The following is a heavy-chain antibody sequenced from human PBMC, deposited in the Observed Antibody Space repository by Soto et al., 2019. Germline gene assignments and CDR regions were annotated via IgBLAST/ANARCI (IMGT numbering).Heavy chain of an antibody. V-gene: IGHV1-69*18. CDR2: IIPVFDKA. D-gene: IGHD2-21*01. CDR1: GGSFGSSA. CDR3: ARLRMACGHAIDP. Sequence: QVQLVQSGADVKKPGSSVKVSCKTSGGSFGSSAISWVRQAPAHGLEWMGKIIPVFDKANYTQDFQGRLNITEDELTGTEFMELSSLRSEDTAVSFCARLRMACGHAIDPRGLGTFVSVSS. J-gene: IGHJ3*01.